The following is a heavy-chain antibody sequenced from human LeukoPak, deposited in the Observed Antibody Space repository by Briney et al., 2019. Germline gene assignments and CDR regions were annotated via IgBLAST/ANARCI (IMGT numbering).Heavy chain of an antibody. D-gene: IGHD3-16*01. J-gene: IGHJ3*01. CDR3: ASGMQLRVGELFLDTRYDGFDL. Sequence: ASVKVSCKASGYTLTSHYMHWVRQAPGQGLEWMGLISPRGGATIYGQKFQGRVTMTSDTSTSTVYMELSSLRPADTAVYYCASGMQLRVGELFLDTRYDGFDLWGRGTMVTVSS. CDR1: GYTLTSHY. CDR2: ISPRGGAT. V-gene: IGHV1-46*01.